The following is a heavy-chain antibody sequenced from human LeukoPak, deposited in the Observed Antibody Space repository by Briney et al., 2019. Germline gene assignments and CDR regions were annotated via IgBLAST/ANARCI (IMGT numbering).Heavy chain of an antibody. J-gene: IGHJ3*02. V-gene: IGHV4-4*07. CDR3: ARDQYYYDSSGYPGLDAFDI. CDR1: GGSISSYY. D-gene: IGHD3-22*01. Sequence: SETLSLTCTVSGGSISSYYWSWIRQPAGKGLEWIGRIYTSGSTNYNPSLKSRVTMSVDTSKNQFSLKLSSVTAADTAVYYCARDQYYYDSSGYPGLDAFDIWGQGTMVTVSS. CDR2: IYTSGST.